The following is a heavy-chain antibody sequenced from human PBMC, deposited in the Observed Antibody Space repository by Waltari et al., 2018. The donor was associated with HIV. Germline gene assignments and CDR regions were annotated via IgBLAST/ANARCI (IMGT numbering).Heavy chain of an antibody. J-gene: IGHJ6*02. V-gene: IGHV4-59*01. CDR1: GGSISTYY. D-gene: IGHD3-3*01. Sequence: QVQLQESGPGLVKPSETLSLTCTVSGGSISTYYWSWIRQPPGKGLEWLGYIYYSGSTNYNPTLKRRVSISVDTSKNQCSRKLSSVTAADTAVYYCAREGDFWSGRSYYYYGMDVWGQGTTVTVSS. CDR3: AREGDFWSGRSYYYYGMDV. CDR2: IYYSGST.